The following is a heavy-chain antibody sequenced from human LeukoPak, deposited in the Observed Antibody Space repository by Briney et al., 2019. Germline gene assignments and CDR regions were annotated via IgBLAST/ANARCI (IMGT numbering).Heavy chain of an antibody. J-gene: IGHJ4*02. Sequence: SQTLSLTCTVSGGSISSAGYYWSWIRQHPGKGLEWIGYIYYSGSTYYNPSLKSRVTISVDTSKNQFSLKLSSVTAADTAVYYCARVGYYGSGSYYRDYFEHWGQGTRVTVSS. CDR2: IYYSGST. D-gene: IGHD3-10*01. CDR3: ARVGYYGSGSYYRDYFEH. CDR1: GGSISSAGYY. V-gene: IGHV4-31*03.